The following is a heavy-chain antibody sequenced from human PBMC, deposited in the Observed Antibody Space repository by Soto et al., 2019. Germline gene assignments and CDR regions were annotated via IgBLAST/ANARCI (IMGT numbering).Heavy chain of an antibody. CDR1: GGSISSGGYY. Sequence: PSETLSLTCTVSGGSISSGGYYWSWIRQHPGKGLEWIGYIYYSGSTYYNPSLKSRVTISVDTSKNQFSLKLSSVTAADTAVYYCARGGCGGDCRMVGAFDIWGQGTMVTVSS. CDR2: IYYSGST. J-gene: IGHJ3*02. V-gene: IGHV4-31*03. D-gene: IGHD2-21*02. CDR3: ARGGCGGDCRMVGAFDI.